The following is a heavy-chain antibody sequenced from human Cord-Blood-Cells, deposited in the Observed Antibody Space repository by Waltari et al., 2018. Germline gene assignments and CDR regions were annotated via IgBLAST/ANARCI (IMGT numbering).Heavy chain of an antibody. CDR2: IWYDGSNK. J-gene: IGHJ4*02. CDR3: ARFQLGIGEVDY. V-gene: IGHV3-33*01. CDR1: GFTFSSYG. D-gene: IGHD7-27*01. Sequence: QVQLVESGGGVVQPGRSLRLSCAASGFTFSSYGMHWARQAPGKGLEWVAVIWYDGSNKYYADSVKGRFTISRDNSKNTLYLQMNSLRAEDTAVYYCARFQLGIGEVDYWGQGTLVTVSS.